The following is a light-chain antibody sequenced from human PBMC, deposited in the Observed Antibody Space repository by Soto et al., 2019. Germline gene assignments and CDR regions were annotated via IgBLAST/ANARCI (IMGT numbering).Light chain of an antibody. CDR3: QKYNSAART. J-gene: IGKJ4*01. CDR2: AAT. Sequence: DVQMTQAPSSLSASVGDRVSITCRASQGISNYVAWYQQKPVKVPKLLNYAATILQTGVPSRFSGSGSGTEFPLTISSLQHEDVATYYCQKYNSAARTFGGGTKVEIK. CDR1: QGISNY. V-gene: IGKV1-27*01.